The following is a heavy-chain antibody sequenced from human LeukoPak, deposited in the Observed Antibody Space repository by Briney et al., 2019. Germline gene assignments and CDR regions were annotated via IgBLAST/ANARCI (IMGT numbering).Heavy chain of an antibody. CDR2: ISGSGGST. CDR3: AKDRRGSNWSFDS. Sequence: PGGSLRLSCAASGFTFSSYAMSWVRQAPGKGLEWVSAISGSGGSTYYADSVKGRFTISRDNSKNTLYLQMNSLRAEDTAIYYCAKDRRGSNWSFDSWGQGTLVTVSS. V-gene: IGHV3-23*01. J-gene: IGHJ4*02. CDR1: GFTFSSYA. D-gene: IGHD6-13*01.